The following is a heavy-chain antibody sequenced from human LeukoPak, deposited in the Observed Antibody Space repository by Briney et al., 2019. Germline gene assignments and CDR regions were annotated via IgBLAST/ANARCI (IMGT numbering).Heavy chain of an antibody. J-gene: IGHJ4*02. D-gene: IGHD3-9*01. CDR3: AKGYNYDILTGYHQ. Sequence: GGSLRLSCAASGFTFSSYAMYWVRQAPGKGLEWVAGISWNSGRIGYGDSVKGRFAISRDNAKNSLYLQMNSLRAEDMALYYCAKGYNYDILTGYHQWGQGTLVTVSS. CDR1: GFTFSSYA. CDR2: ISWNSGRI. V-gene: IGHV3-9*03.